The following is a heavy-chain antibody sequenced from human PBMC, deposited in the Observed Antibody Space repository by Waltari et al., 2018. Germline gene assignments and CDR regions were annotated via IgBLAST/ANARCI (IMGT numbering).Heavy chain of an antibody. CDR3: ARGLRVAAAPAL. Sequence: QLQLQESGPGLVKPSETLSLTCNVSGGSISSSSYSWGWIRQPPGKGLEGIGIIYYSGSTYYNPSLKRRVTISGDTSKNQFSLKLSSVTAADTAVYYCARGLRVAAAPALWGQGTLVTVSS. CDR1: GGSISSSSYS. V-gene: IGHV4-39*07. CDR2: IYYSGST. D-gene: IGHD6-13*01. J-gene: IGHJ4*02.